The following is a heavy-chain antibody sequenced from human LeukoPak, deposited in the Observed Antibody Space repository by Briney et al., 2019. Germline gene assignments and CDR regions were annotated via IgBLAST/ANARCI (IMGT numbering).Heavy chain of an antibody. CDR3: ARGRRVTIFGVVTPFDY. D-gene: IGHD3-3*01. Sequence: SVKVSCKASGGTFSSYAISWVRQAPGQGLEWMGGIIPIFGTANYAQKFQGRVTITADESTSTAYMELSNLRSEDTAVYYCARGRRVTIFGVVTPFDYWGQGTLVTVSS. CDR1: GGTFSSYA. V-gene: IGHV1-69*13. J-gene: IGHJ4*02. CDR2: IIPIFGTA.